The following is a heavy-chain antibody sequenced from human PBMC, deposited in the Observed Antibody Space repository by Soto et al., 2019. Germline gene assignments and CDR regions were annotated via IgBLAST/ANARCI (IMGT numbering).Heavy chain of an antibody. J-gene: IGHJ4*02. Sequence: SGPTLVNPTQTLTLTCTFSGFSLSTSGVGVGWIRQPPGKALEWLALIYWDDDKRYSPPLKSRLTITKDTSKNQVVLTMTNMDPVDTATYYCAHSKRITIFGVVIAAPRFDYWGQGTLVTVSS. CDR3: AHSKRITIFGVVIAAPRFDY. V-gene: IGHV2-5*02. CDR1: GFSLSTSGVG. D-gene: IGHD3-3*01. CDR2: IYWDDDK.